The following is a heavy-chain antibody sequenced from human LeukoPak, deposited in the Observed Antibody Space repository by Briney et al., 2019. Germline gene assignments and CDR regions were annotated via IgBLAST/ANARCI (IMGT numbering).Heavy chain of an antibody. J-gene: IGHJ4*02. CDR1: GFIFSSYE. CDR3: ARISHRGTTTNY. D-gene: IGHD1-7*01. Sequence: GGSLRLSCAVSGFIFSSYEMNWVRQAPGKGLEWVSYISSSGSAIYYADSVKGRFTISRDNARNSLFLQMNSLRAEDTGVYYCARISHRGTTTNYWGQGTLVTVSS. V-gene: IGHV3-48*03. CDR2: ISSSGSAI.